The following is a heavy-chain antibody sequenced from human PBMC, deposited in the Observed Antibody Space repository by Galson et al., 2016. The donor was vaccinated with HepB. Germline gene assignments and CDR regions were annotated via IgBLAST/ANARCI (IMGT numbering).Heavy chain of an antibody. CDR3: AKEGQLLAPHDFDY. D-gene: IGHD5-24*01. CDR1: GFAFSTYA. Sequence: SLRLSCAASGFAFSTYAMAWVRQAPGKGLEWVSSISYSGGTSYYADSVRGRFTISRDNSKNTLFLQLNSLRAEDTAVCYCAKEGQLLAPHDFDYWGQGTLVTVSS. V-gene: IGHV3-23*01. CDR2: ISYSGGTS. J-gene: IGHJ4*02.